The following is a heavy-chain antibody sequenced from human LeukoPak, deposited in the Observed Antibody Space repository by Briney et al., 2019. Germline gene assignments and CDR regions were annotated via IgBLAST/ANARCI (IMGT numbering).Heavy chain of an antibody. CDR1: GYSFTNYW. D-gene: IGHD6-13*01. Sequence: GESLKISCKGSGYSFTNYWIGWVRQMPGKGLEWMGIIYPGDSDTRYSPSFQGQVTISADKSISTAYLQWSSLKASDTAMYYCARLRRQSSSWYEGPYYFDYWGQGTLVTVSS. V-gene: IGHV5-51*01. CDR3: ARLRRQSSSWYEGPYYFDY. CDR2: IYPGDSDT. J-gene: IGHJ4*02.